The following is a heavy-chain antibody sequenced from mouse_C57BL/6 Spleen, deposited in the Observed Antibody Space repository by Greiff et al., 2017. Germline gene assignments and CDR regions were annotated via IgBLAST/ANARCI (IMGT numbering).Heavy chain of an antibody. CDR3: ARGGDYDGYAMDY. CDR1: GYTFTSYW. J-gene: IGHJ4*01. V-gene: IGHV1-69*01. D-gene: IGHD2-4*01. CDR2: IDPSDSYT. Sequence: VQLQQPGAELVMPGASVKLSCKASGYTFTSYWMHWVKQRPGQGLEWIGEIDPSDSYTNYNQKFKGKSTLTVDKSSSTAYMQLSSLTSEDSAVYCCARGGDYDGYAMDYWGQGTSVTVSS.